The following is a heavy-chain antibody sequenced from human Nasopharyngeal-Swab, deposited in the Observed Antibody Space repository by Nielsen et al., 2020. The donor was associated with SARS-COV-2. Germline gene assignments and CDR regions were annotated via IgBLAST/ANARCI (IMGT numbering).Heavy chain of an antibody. V-gene: IGHV4-39*07. CDR3: ARENGGGWFDP. CDR2: IYYSGST. CDR1: GGSISSSSYY. J-gene: IGHJ5*02. D-gene: IGHD4-23*01. Sequence: GSLRLSCTVSGGSISSSSYYWGWIRQPPGKGLEWIGSIYYSGSTNYNPSLKSRVTISVDTSKNQFSLKLSSVTAADTAVYYCARENGGGWFDPWGQGTLVTVSS.